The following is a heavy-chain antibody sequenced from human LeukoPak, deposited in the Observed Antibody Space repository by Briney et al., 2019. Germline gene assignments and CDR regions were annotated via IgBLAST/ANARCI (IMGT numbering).Heavy chain of an antibody. D-gene: IGHD6-6*01. Sequence: PGGSLRLSCAASGFTVSSNYTSWVRQAPGKGLEWVSVIYSGGSTYYADSVKGRFTISRDNSKNTLYLQMNSLRAEDTAVYYCARDRPAPGDYYYGMDVWGQGTTVTVSS. V-gene: IGHV3-53*01. CDR1: GFTVSSNY. CDR2: IYSGGST. J-gene: IGHJ6*02. CDR3: ARDRPAPGDYYYGMDV.